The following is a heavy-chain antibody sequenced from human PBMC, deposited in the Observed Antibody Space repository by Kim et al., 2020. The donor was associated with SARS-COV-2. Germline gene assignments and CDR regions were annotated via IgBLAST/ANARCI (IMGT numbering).Heavy chain of an antibody. Sequence: SETLSLTCAVSGGSLNNYFWNWIRQPPGKGLEWIGYISYIGSTDYNPSLKSRVTISVDTSKNQFSLKLSAVTAADTAVYYCARERAMVTDYWGQGKLVAVS. CDR1: GGSLNNYF. D-gene: IGHD5-18*01. CDR3: ARERAMVTDY. J-gene: IGHJ4*02. CDR2: ISYIGST. V-gene: IGHV4-59*01.